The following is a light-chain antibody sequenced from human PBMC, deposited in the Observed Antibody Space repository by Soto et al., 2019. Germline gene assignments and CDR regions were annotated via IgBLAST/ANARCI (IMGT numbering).Light chain of an antibody. V-gene: IGKV1-39*01. CDR3: QQSFSVPIT. Sequence: DIQMTQSPSSLSASVGDRVTITCRASQSIAGYLSWYQQRPGKAPKFLIYSASSLQRGVPSRFSGSGSGTDFSLTINGLQPEDFATYFCQQSFSVPITFGQRTRLEIK. CDR2: SAS. CDR1: QSIAGY. J-gene: IGKJ5*01.